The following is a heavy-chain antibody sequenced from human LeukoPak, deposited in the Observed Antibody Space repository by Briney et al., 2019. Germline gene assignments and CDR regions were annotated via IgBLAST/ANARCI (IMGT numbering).Heavy chain of an antibody. D-gene: IGHD3-22*01. V-gene: IGHV3-23*01. J-gene: IGHJ4*02. Sequence: GGSLRLSCAASGFTFSSYAMSWVRQAPGKGLEWVSAFSGSGGDTYYADSVKGRFTISRDNSKNTLYLQMNSLKTEDTAVYYCTTDWQITMIVVALAGYWGQGTLVTVSS. CDR1: GFTFSSYA. CDR2: FSGSGGDT. CDR3: TTDWQITMIVVALAGY.